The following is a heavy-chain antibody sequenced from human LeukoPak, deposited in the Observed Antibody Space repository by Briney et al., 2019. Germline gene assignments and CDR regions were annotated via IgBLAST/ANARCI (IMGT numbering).Heavy chain of an antibody. D-gene: IGHD3-22*01. CDR2: ISGGGGST. CDR1: GFTFSSYA. V-gene: IGHV3-23*01. Sequence: GGSLRLSCAASGFTFSSYAMSWVRQAPGKGLEWVSGISGGGGSTYYADSVKGRFTISRDNSKNTLYLQMNSLRAEDTAVYYCAKSGGSITMIVVVNNFDYWGHGTLVTVSS. CDR3: AKSGGSITMIVVVNNFDY. J-gene: IGHJ4*01.